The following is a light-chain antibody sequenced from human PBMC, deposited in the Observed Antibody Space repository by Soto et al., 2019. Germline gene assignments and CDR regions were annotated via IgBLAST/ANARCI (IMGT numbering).Light chain of an antibody. CDR2: EDN. J-gene: IGLJ2*01. V-gene: IGLV1-51*02. CDR3: ASWDSSLIGGV. CDR1: SPNIGINT. Sequence: QSALTQPPSVSAAPGQKVTISCSGSSPNIGINTVSWYQQLPGTAPKLLIYEDNKRPSGIPDRFSGSKSGTSATLGITGLQTGDEAEYYCASWDSSLIGGVFGGGTKVTVL.